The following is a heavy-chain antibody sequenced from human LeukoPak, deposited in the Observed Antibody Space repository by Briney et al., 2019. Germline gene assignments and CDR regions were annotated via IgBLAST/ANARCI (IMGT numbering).Heavy chain of an antibody. CDR3: ASRNSLFI. CDR2: IKQDGSEK. CDR1: GFTFSTFA. D-gene: IGHD4-23*01. Sequence: GGSLRLSCAASGFTFSTFAMIWVRQPPGKGLEWVANIKQDGSEKYYVDSVKGRFTISRDNAKNSLYLQMNSLRAEDTAVYYCASRNSLFIWGQGTLVTVSS. V-gene: IGHV3-7*01. J-gene: IGHJ4*02.